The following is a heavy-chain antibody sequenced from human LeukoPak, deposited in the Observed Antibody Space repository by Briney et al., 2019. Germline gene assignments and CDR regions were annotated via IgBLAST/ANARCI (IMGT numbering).Heavy chain of an antibody. V-gene: IGHV4-59*01. J-gene: IGHJ6*03. CDR1: GGSISSYY. CDR2: IYYSGST. Sequence: SETLSLTCTVSGGSISSYYWSWIRQPPGKGLEWIGYIYYSGSTNYNPSLKSRVTISVDTSNNQFSLKLSSVTAADTAVYYCARTPTVTTRGYYYYMDVWGKGTTVTVSS. D-gene: IGHD4-11*01. CDR3: ARTPTVTTRGYYYYMDV.